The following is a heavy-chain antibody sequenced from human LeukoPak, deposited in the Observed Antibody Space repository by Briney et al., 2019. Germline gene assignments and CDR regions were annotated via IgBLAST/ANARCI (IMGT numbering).Heavy chain of an antibody. CDR2: ISHSGGA. CDR1: GGSFSGYY. CDR3: ARDGSSAYNSGPAGFDP. Sequence: SETLSLTCAVYGGSFSGYYWSWIRQPPGKGLEWIGEISHSGGANYSPSLKSRVTISVDMSKNQFSLKLSSVTAADTAVYYCARDGSSAYNSGPAGFDPWGQGTLVTVSS. J-gene: IGHJ5*02. V-gene: IGHV4-34*01. D-gene: IGHD6-25*01.